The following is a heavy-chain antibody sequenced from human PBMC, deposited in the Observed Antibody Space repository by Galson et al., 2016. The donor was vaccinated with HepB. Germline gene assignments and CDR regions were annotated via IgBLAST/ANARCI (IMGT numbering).Heavy chain of an antibody. CDR3: ARGRGRTYYFDY. V-gene: IGHV4-34*01. CDR1: GFTFNSYN. CDR2: INHSGST. D-gene: IGHD2-15*01. Sequence: LRLSCAAPGFTFNSYNMNWVRQPPGKGLEWIGEINHSGSTNYNPSLKSRVTISVDTSKNQFSLKLSSVTAADTAVYYCARGRGRTYYFDYWGQGTLVTVSS. J-gene: IGHJ4*02.